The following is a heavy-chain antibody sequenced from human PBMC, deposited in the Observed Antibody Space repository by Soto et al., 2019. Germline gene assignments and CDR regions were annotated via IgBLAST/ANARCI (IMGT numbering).Heavy chain of an antibody. CDR3: ARLSRELPFAY. Sequence: QAPLVQSGAEVKKPGSSVKVSCKTSGGSFSSYGINWVRQAPGQGLEWMGGIIPMFGAVNYAQKFQGRVTLSADKSATTAYMELSSLRSEDTAVYYCARLSRELPFAYWCQGTLVTVSS. V-gene: IGHV1-69*06. D-gene: IGHD1-26*01. J-gene: IGHJ4*02. CDR2: IIPMFGAV. CDR1: GGSFSSYG.